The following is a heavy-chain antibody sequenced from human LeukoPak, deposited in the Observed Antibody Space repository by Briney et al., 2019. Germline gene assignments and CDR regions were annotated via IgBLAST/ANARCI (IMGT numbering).Heavy chain of an antibody. V-gene: IGHV3-64D*09. CDR3: MTRDTSGY. CDR2: IATDGGGT. J-gene: IGHJ4*02. D-gene: IGHD3-10*01. Sequence: GGSLRFSCSGSGLTLSTYAMHWVRQAPGKGLEYVSAIATDGGGTYYADSVKGRFTISRDKSKNTLYLQMRSLRAEDTAVYYCMTRDTSGYWGQGTLVTVSS. CDR1: GLTLSTYA.